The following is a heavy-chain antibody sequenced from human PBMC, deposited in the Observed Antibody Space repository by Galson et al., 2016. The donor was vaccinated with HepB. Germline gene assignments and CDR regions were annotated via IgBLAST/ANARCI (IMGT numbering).Heavy chain of an antibody. V-gene: IGHV4-34*01. J-gene: IGHJ5*02. Sequence: LSLTCNVYGGSFSGYSWTWIRQPPGKGLEWIGEVSHSGGTNCNPSLKSRVTISVDTSKNQFSLNISSVTAADTAVYYFARGMYAARGWFDPWGQGTLVAVSS. CDR3: ARGMYAARGWFDP. CDR1: GGSFSGYS. CDR2: VSHSGGT. D-gene: IGHD6-6*01.